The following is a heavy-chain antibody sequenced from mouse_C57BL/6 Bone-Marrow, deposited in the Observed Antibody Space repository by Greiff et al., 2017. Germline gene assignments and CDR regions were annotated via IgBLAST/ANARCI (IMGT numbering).Heavy chain of an antibody. V-gene: IGHV1-19*01. D-gene: IGHD2-12*01. CDR3: ARSNYKGWFAY. J-gene: IGHJ3*01. CDR2: INPYNGGT. CDR1: GYTFTDYY. Sequence: EVQLQQSGPVLVKPGASVKMSCKASGYTFTDYYMNWVKQSHGKSLEWIGVINPYNGGTSYNQKFKGKATLTVDKSSSTAYMELNSLTSEDSAVYYCARSNYKGWFAYWGQGTLVTVSA.